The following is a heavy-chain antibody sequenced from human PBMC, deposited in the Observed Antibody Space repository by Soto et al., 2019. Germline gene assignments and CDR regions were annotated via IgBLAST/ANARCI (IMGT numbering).Heavy chain of an antibody. V-gene: IGHV1-69*02. J-gene: IGHJ4*02. D-gene: IGHD3-22*01. Sequence: QVQLVQSGAEVKKPGSSVKVSCKASGGTFSSYTISWVRQAPGQGLEWMGRIIPILGIANYAQKFQGRVTITADKSTSTAYMEMSSLRSEDTALYYYARAGDDDSSFDYWGQGTLVTVSS. CDR1: GGTFSSYT. CDR3: ARAGDDDSSFDY. CDR2: IIPILGIA.